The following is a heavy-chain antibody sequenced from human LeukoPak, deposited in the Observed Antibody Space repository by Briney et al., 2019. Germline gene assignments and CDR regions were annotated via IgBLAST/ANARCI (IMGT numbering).Heavy chain of an antibody. CDR1: GFTFSSYG. Sequence: GGSLRLSCAASGFTFSSYGMHWVRQAPGKGLEWVAVISYDGSNKYYADSVKGRFTISRDNSKNTLYLQMNSLRAEDTAVYYCAKDRATPRAEDYYYYGMDVWGQGTTVTVSS. CDR2: ISYDGSNK. CDR3: AKDRATPRAEDYYYYGMDV. J-gene: IGHJ6*02. D-gene: IGHD1-14*01. V-gene: IGHV3-30*18.